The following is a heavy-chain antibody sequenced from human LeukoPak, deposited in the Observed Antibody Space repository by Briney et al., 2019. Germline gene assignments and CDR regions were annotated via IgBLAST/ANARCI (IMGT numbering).Heavy chain of an antibody. CDR2: ISSSGSTI. V-gene: IGHV3-48*03. CDR1: GFTFSSYE. J-gene: IGHJ4*02. D-gene: IGHD2-2*01. CDR3: ARADIVVVPEGFDY. Sequence: PGGSLRLSCAASGFTFSSYEMNWVRQAPGKGLEWVSYISSSGSTIYYADSVKGRFTISRDNAKNSLYLQMNSLRAEDTAVYYCARADIVVVPEGFDYWGQGTLVTVSS.